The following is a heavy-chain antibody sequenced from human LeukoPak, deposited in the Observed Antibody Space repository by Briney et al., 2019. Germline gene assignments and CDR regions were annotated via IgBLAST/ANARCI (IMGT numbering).Heavy chain of an antibody. V-gene: IGHV4-4*07. J-gene: IGHJ3*02. D-gene: IGHD2-8*01. CDR1: GGSISSYY. Sequence: SETLSLTCTVSGGSISSYYWSWIRQPAGKGLEWIGRIYTSGSTNYNPSLKSRVTISVDTSKNQFSLKLSSVTAADTAVYYCARPLYYNDAFDIWGQGTMVTVSS. CDR3: ARPLYYNDAFDI. CDR2: IYTSGST.